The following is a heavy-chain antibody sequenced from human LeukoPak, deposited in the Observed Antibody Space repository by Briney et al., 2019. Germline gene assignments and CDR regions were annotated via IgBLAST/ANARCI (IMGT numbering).Heavy chain of an antibody. J-gene: IGHJ6*03. CDR3: ARVASLSSSWYYYYYYMDV. D-gene: IGHD6-13*01. CDR1: GFTFSSYW. Sequence: GGSLRLSCAASGFTFSSYWMHWVRQAPGKGLVWVSRINSDGSSTSYADSVKGRLTISRDNAKNTLYLQMNSLKDQDTAVYYCARVASLSSSWYYYYYYMDVWGKGTTVTVSS. CDR2: INSDGSST. V-gene: IGHV3-74*01.